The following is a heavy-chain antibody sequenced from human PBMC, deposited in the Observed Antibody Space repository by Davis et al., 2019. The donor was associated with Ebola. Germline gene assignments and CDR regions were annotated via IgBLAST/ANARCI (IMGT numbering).Heavy chain of an antibody. CDR1: GFPFSSST. CDR3: ARSSV. CDR2: ISSSSTYI. Sequence: GESLKISCAASGFPFSSSTINWVRQSPGKGLEWVSSISSSSTYIYYADSVKGRFTISRDNAKKSLYLQMNSLRAEDTAVYYCARSSVWGQGTLVTVSS. V-gene: IGHV3-21*01. J-gene: IGHJ4*02.